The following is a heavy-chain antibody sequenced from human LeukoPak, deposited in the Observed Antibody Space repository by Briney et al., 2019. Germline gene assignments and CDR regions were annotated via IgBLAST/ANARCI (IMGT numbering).Heavy chain of an antibody. CDR1: GYTFTDYH. Sequence: ASVKVSCTTSGYTFTDYHIHWVRQAPGQGLEWMGWINPNSGGTNYAQKFQGRVTMTRDTSITTAYMELSRLRSDDTAVYYCARDIRPRVESFDYWGQGTLVTVSS. CDR2: INPNSGGT. CDR3: ARDIRPRVESFDY. V-gene: IGHV1-2*02. D-gene: IGHD3-3*01. J-gene: IGHJ4*02.